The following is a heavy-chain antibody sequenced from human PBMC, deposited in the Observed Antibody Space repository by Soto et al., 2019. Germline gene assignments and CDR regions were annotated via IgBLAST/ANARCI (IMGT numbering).Heavy chain of an antibody. Sequence: QVQLVQSGAEVKKPGASVKVSCKASGYTFTSYGISWVRQAPGQGLEWMGWISAYNGNTNYAQKLQGRLTMTTDTSXXTAYLELRSLTSDDTAVYYCARATVGGDYYYGMDVWGQGTTVTVSS. CDR2: ISAYNGNT. CDR1: GYTFTSYG. D-gene: IGHD4-17*01. V-gene: IGHV1-18*01. CDR3: ARATVGGDYYYGMDV. J-gene: IGHJ6*02.